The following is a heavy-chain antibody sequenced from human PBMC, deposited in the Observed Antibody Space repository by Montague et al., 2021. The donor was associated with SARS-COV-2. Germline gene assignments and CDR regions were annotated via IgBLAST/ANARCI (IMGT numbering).Heavy chain of an antibody. CDR1: GFSFNANW. J-gene: IGHJ6*03. V-gene: IGHV3-74*03. CDR2: ITGDGRNI. Sequence: SLRLSCAASGFSFNANWMHWVRQAPGKGLVWVSGITGDGRNIEYADSVKGRFTISGDNAKGTLYLQMDSLRVEDTAMYFCVRATLYMDVWGEGTTVAVSS. CDR3: VRATLYMDV.